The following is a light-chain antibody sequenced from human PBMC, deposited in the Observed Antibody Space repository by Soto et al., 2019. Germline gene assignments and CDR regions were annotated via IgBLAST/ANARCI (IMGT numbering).Light chain of an antibody. J-gene: IGKJ4*01. CDR1: QSVSSN. Sequence: EIVMTQSPASLSVSPGERATLSCRASQSVSSNLAWYQQKPGQAPRLLIYGASSRAAGVPARFSGSGSGTEFTLPLSSLQSEDFAIYYCQQYKNWPPVTFGGGTKVDIK. CDR3: QQYKNWPPVT. CDR2: GAS. V-gene: IGKV3D-15*01.